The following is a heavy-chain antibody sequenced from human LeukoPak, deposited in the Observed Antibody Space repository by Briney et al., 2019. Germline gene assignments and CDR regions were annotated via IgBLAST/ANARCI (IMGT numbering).Heavy chain of an antibody. V-gene: IGHV3-66*01. CDR1: GFTVSSNY. J-gene: IGHJ4*02. CDR3: ARDLTGYSSGFDY. Sequence: GGSLRLSCAASGFTVSSNYMSWVRQAPGKGLEWVSVIYSGGSTYYADSVKGRFTISRDNSKNTLYLQMNGLRAEDTAVYYCARDLTGYSSGFDYWDQGTLVTVSS. CDR2: IYSGGST. D-gene: IGHD6-19*01.